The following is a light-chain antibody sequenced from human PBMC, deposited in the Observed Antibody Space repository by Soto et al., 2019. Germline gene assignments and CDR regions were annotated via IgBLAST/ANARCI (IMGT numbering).Light chain of an antibody. CDR2: GAS. V-gene: IGKV3-15*01. Sequence: EIVMTQSPATLSVSPGERATLSCRASQSVSSNLAWYQQKPGQAPRLLIYGASTRATGIRARFSGSGSGTEFSLTISSLQSADFAVYYCQQYNNWPFTFGPGTKVYIK. CDR1: QSVSSN. CDR3: QQYNNWPFT. J-gene: IGKJ3*01.